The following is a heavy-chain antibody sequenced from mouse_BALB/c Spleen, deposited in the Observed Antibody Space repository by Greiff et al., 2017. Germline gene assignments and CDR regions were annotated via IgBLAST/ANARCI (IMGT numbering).Heavy chain of an antibody. V-gene: IGHV1-20*02. CDR2: INPYNGDT. J-gene: IGHJ3*01. D-gene: IGHD2-2*01. Sequence: EVQLQQSGPGLVKPGASVKISCKASGYSFTGYFMNWVMQSHGKSLEWIGRINPYNGDTFYNQKFKGKATLTVDKSSSTAHMELRSLASEDSAVYYCARFGYDGPWFAYWGQGTLVTVSA. CDR3: ARFGYDGPWFAY. CDR1: GYSFTGYF.